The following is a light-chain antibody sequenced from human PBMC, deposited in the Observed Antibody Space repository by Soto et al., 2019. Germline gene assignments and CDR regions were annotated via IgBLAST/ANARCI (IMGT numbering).Light chain of an antibody. V-gene: IGKV1-39*01. CDR3: QEYNSYSGT. CDR1: QSITTS. J-gene: IGKJ1*01. CDR2: AAS. Sequence: DIEITESPTSLSASVGDRVTITCRASQSITTSLNWYQQKPGKAPKLLIYAASSLQSGVPSRFSGSGSGTDFTLTISSLQPDDFATYYCQEYNSYSGTFGQGTKVDIK.